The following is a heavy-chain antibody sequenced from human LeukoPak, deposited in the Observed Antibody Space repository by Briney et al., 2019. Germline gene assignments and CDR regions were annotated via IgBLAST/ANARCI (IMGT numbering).Heavy chain of an antibody. J-gene: IGHJ6*02. D-gene: IGHD5-24*01. Sequence: TLSLTCTVSGGSISSGGYYWSWIRQPPGKGLEWIGYIYHSGSTYYNPSLKSRVTISVDRSKNQFSLKLSSVTAADTAVYYCATYVEMATITSYYGMDVWGQGTTVTVSS. CDR3: ATYVEMATITSYYGMDV. CDR1: GGSISSGGYY. CDR2: IYHSGST. V-gene: IGHV4-30-2*01.